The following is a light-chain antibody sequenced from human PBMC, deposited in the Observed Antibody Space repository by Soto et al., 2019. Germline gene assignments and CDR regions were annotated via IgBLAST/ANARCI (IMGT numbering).Light chain of an antibody. Sequence: EMVMTQSPAILSVSPGESATLSCRASQSVNSNYLAWYQQHPGQPPRLLIYGISSRATGIPDRFSGSGSGTDFTLTISRLEPEDFAVYYCQQYVTSPWAFGQGTKVDIK. CDR1: QSVNSNY. CDR2: GIS. CDR3: QQYVTSPWA. J-gene: IGKJ1*01. V-gene: IGKV3-20*01.